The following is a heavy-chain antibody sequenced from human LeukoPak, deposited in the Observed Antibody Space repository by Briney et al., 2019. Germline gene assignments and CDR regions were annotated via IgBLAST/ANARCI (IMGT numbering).Heavy chain of an antibody. CDR3: AKYGSGSRYYYYYYYMDV. V-gene: IGHV3-21*01. Sequence: GGSLRLSCAASGFTFSSYSMNWVRQAPGKGLEWVSSISSSSSYIYYADSVKGRFTISRDNAKNSLYLQMNSLRAEDTAVYYCAKYGSGSRYYYYYYYMDVWGKGTTVTVSS. J-gene: IGHJ6*03. D-gene: IGHD3-10*01. CDR2: ISSSSSYI. CDR1: GFTFSSYS.